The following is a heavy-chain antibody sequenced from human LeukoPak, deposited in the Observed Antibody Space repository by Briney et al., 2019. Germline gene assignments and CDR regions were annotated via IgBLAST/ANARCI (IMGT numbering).Heavy chain of an antibody. Sequence: GESLKISCKGSGYSFTSYWIGWVRQMPGKGLEWMGIIYPGDSDTRYSPSFQGQVTISADKSISAAYLQWSSLKASDTAMYYCARSEELSLYYFDYWGQGTLVTVSS. V-gene: IGHV5-51*01. CDR3: ARSEELSLYYFDY. CDR2: IYPGDSDT. J-gene: IGHJ4*02. CDR1: GYSFTSYW. D-gene: IGHD3-16*02.